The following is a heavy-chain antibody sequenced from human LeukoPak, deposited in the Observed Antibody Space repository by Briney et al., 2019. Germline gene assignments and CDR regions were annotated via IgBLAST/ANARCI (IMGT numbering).Heavy chain of an antibody. D-gene: IGHD5-12*01. CDR1: SGSISSSSYY. V-gene: IGHV4-39*01. J-gene: IGHJ4*02. CDR2: ISNGGNS. Sequence: SETLSLTCTVSSGSISSSSYYWGWVRQPPGRGLEYIGRISNGGNSYYNPSLKNRVTISVDTSKSQFSLKLNSVTAADTAVYYCVRLYRGYVMDYWGQGTLVTVSS. CDR3: VRLYRGYVMDY.